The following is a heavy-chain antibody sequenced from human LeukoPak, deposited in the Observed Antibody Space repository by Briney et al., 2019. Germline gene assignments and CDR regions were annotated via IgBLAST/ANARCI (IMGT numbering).Heavy chain of an antibody. J-gene: IGHJ5*02. V-gene: IGHV3-30*04. CDR2: ITYDGSNK. CDR3: ARERVPSIAARRGWFDP. Sequence: GGSLRLSCAASGFTFSSYAMHWVRQAPGKELAWVAVITYDGSNKYYADSVKGRFTISRDNSKNTLYLQMNSLRAEDTAVYYCARERVPSIAARRGWFDPWGQGTLVTVSS. CDR1: GFTFSSYA. D-gene: IGHD6-6*01.